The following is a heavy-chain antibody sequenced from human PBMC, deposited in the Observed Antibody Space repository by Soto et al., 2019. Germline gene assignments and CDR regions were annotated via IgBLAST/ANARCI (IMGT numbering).Heavy chain of an antibody. CDR3: AKETGYSSS. V-gene: IGHV3-30*18. CDR2: ISYDGSNK. J-gene: IGHJ5*02. CDR1: GFTFSGYG. D-gene: IGHD6-13*01. Sequence: GGSLRLSCAASGFTFSGYGMHWVRQAPGKGLEWVAVISYDGSNKYYADSVKGRFTISRDNSKNTLYLQMNSLRAEDTAVYYCAKETGYSSSWGQGTLVTVSS.